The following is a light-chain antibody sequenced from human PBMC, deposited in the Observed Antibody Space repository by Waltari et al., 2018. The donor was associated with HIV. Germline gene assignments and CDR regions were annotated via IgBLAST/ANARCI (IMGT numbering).Light chain of an antibody. CDR3: QQYYSTPPT. Sequence: DIVMTQSPHSLALSLGERATINCKSSQSIFYSSRNANYLALYQQKPGQSPKLLIYWASSRASGVPDRFSGSGSRTDFTISISSLQSEDVAVYFCQQYYSTPPTFGQGTRVEIK. CDR1: QSIFYSSRNANY. J-gene: IGKJ1*01. V-gene: IGKV4-1*01. CDR2: WAS.